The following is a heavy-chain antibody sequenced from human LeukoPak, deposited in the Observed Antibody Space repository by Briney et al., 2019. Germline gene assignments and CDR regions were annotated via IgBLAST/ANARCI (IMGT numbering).Heavy chain of an antibody. V-gene: IGHV3-30*04. D-gene: IGHD3-10*01. J-gene: IGHJ4*02. CDR3: AKDHAGSGRAFEY. Sequence: GRSLRLSCATSGFTFRMSGVHWVRQAPGKGLEWVALMSSDGIKSYYADSVKGRFTVSRDTSKDIAYLQMNSLSADDTGIYYCAKDHAGSGRAFEYWGQGTLLTVSS. CDR1: GFTFRMSG. CDR2: MSSDGIKS.